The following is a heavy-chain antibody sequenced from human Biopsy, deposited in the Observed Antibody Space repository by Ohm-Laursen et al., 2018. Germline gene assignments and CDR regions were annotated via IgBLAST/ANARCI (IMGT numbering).Heavy chain of an antibody. Sequence: GSSVKVSCKASGYTFTSYDITWVRQASGQGPDWKGCLNPVSGNSNFGQKFWGRVTVTSDTSISTAYMELSGLTSDDTATYYCGRAVRNQLLTDPWGQGTLVTVTS. CDR2: LNPVSGNS. V-gene: IGHV1-8*01. CDR3: GRAVRNQLLTDP. CDR1: GYTFTSYD. D-gene: IGHD1-7*01. J-gene: IGHJ5*02.